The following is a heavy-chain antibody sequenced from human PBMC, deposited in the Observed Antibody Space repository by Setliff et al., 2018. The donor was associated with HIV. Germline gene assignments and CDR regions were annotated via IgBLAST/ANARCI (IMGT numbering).Heavy chain of an antibody. Sequence: PGGSLRLSCAASGFTFSNYAMNWVRQAPGKGLEWVSTISGSGGLTFYADSVKGRFTISRDNSKSTLFLQMNNLRAEDTALYFCARAYEIADHYDYWGQGTLVTVSS. D-gene: IGHD6-13*01. V-gene: IGHV3-23*01. CDR3: ARAYEIADHYDY. CDR1: GFTFSNYA. CDR2: ISGSGGLT. J-gene: IGHJ4*02.